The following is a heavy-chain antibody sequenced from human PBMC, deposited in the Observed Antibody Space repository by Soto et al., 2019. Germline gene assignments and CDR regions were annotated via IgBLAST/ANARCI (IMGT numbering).Heavy chain of an antibody. CDR1: GYNFHSYG. J-gene: IGHJ4*02. CDR3: ARDLEESGDVWTGVGLY. CDR2: ISAYNGET. V-gene: IGHV1-18*01. Sequence: QVQLVQSGAEVKKPGASVKVSCRASGYNFHSYGITWVRQAPGQGLEWLGWISAYNGETHSGQMLQGRVSLTIGISTSTAYMELRSLRSDDTAVYFCARDLEESGDVWTGVGLYWGQGTRVTVSS. D-gene: IGHD3-3*01.